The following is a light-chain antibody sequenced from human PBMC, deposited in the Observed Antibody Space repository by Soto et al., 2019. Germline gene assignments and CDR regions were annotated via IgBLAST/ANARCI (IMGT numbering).Light chain of an antibody. CDR2: EVS. Sequence: QSALTQPASVSGSPGQSITISCSGTSSDIGSYDHVAWYQQFPGKSPKLMIYEVSDRPSGVSDRFSGSKSGITASLTISGLQTEDEADYYCISYANRQSYVFGTGTKVTVL. CDR1: SSDIGSYDH. J-gene: IGLJ1*01. CDR3: ISYANRQSYV. V-gene: IGLV2-14*01.